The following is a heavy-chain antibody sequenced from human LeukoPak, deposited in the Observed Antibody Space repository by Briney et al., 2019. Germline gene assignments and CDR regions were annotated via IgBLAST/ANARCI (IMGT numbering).Heavy chain of an antibody. V-gene: IGHV3-53*01. Sequence: GGSLRLSCAASGFTVSSNYMSWVRQAPGKGLEWGSVIYSGGSTYYADSVKGRFTISRDNSKNTLYLQMNSLRAEDTAVYYCAREIRSPGGYFDYWGQGTLVTVSS. D-gene: IGHD3-10*01. CDR3: AREIRSPGGYFDY. CDR1: GFTVSSNY. CDR2: IYSGGST. J-gene: IGHJ4*02.